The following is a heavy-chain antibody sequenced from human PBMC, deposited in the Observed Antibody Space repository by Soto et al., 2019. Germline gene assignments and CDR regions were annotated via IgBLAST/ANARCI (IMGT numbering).Heavy chain of an antibody. J-gene: IGHJ4*02. V-gene: IGHV1-46*03. Sequence: ASVKVSCKASGYTFTSYYMHWVRQAPGQGLEWMGIINPSGGSTSYAQKFQGRVTMTRDTSTSTVYMELSSLRSEDTAVYYCARIGYCTNGVCYWGAFDYWGQGTLVTVSS. D-gene: IGHD2-8*01. CDR1: GYTFTSYY. CDR2: INPSGGST. CDR3: ARIGYCTNGVCYWGAFDY.